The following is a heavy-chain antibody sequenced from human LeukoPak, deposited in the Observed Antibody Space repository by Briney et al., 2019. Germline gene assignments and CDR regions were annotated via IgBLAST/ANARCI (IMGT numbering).Heavy chain of an antibody. Sequence: GGSLRLSCAASGFSFSNYNMNWVRQAPGKGLEWVSYISSSSSTKNYADSVKGRFTVSRENAWNSLYLQMNSLRAEDTAVYYCARLMDRARRDAFDIWGQGTMATVSS. V-gene: IGHV3-48*01. CDR3: ARLMDRARRDAFDI. CDR1: GFSFSNYN. J-gene: IGHJ3*02. D-gene: IGHD2-2*03. CDR2: ISSSSSTK.